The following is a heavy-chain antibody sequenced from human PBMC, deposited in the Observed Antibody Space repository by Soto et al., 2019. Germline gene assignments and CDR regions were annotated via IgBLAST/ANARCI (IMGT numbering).Heavy chain of an antibody. J-gene: IGHJ4*02. Sequence: VSCKASGGTFSSYAISWVRQAPGQGLEWMGGIIPIFGTANYAQKFQGRVTITADESTSTAYMELSSLRSEDTAVYYCARGPHSGSYLFLDYWGQGTLVTVSS. CDR1: GGTFSSYA. D-gene: IGHD1-26*01. V-gene: IGHV1-69*01. CDR2: IIPIFGTA. CDR3: ARGPHSGSYLFLDY.